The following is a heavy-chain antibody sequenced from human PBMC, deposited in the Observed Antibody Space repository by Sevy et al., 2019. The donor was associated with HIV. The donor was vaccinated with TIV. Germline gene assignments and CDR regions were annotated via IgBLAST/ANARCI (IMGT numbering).Heavy chain of an antibody. J-gene: IGHJ4*02. Sequence: GSLRLSCVASGFTFDTYWMQWVRQAPGQGLEWVANIRQDRNEIYYADSVKGRFTISRDNAKESVYLQMSNLRVEDTGIYYCAICYFDLWGQGTLVTVSS. CDR1: GFTFDTYW. CDR3: AICYFDL. D-gene: IGHD3-10*02. V-gene: IGHV3-7*01. CDR2: IRQDRNEI.